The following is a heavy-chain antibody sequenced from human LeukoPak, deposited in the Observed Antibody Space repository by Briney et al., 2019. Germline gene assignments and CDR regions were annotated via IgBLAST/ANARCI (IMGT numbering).Heavy chain of an antibody. D-gene: IGHD2-15*01. J-gene: IGHJ4*02. Sequence: GGSLRLSCAAPGFTFSNYAMSWVRQAPGKGLEWVSGISGSGDTTYYADSVKGRFTISRDNSKSTLYLQMNSLSVEDTAVYYCAKVPCSGGSCYSGFDYWGQGTLVTVSS. CDR3: AKVPCSGGSCYSGFDY. V-gene: IGHV3-23*01. CDR1: GFTFSNYA. CDR2: ISGSGDTT.